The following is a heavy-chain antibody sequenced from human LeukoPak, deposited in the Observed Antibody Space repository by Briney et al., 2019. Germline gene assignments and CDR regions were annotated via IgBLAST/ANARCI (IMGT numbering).Heavy chain of an antibody. CDR2: IGSSGSYI. J-gene: IGHJ5*02. V-gene: IGHV3-21*01. Sequence: GGSLRLPCAASGFTFSTYTMNWVRQAPGKGLEWVSSIGSSGSYIYYADSVKGRFTISRDNAKNSLYLQMDSLRGEDTAVYYCARALFLGDWFDPWGQGTLVTVSS. CDR1: GFTFSTYT. CDR3: ARALFLGDWFDP. D-gene: IGHD3-16*01.